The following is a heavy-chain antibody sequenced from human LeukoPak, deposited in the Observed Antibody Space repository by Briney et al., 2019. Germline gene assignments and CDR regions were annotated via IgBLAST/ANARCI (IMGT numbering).Heavy chain of an antibody. CDR2: ISGSGGST. V-gene: IGHV3-23*01. CDR3: AKAMVRGVIIVYYFDY. CDR1: GFTFSSYA. Sequence: GGSLRLSCAASGFTFSSYAMSWVRQAPGKGLEWVSAISGSGGSTYYADSVKGRFTISRDNSKNTLYLQMYSLRAEDTAVYYCAKAMVRGVIIVYYFDYWGQGTLVTVSS. D-gene: IGHD3-10*01. J-gene: IGHJ4*02.